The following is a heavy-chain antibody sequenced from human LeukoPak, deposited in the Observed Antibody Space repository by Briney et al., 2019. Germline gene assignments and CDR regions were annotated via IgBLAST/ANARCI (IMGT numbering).Heavy chain of an antibody. D-gene: IGHD3-22*01. J-gene: IGHJ3*02. Sequence: GGSLRLSCAASGFTFDDYAMHWVRQAPGKGLEWVSLISGDGGSTYCADSVKGRFTISRDNSKNSLYLQMNSLRTEDTALYYCAKSEYYYDSSGYYPDAFDIWGQGTMVTVSS. V-gene: IGHV3-43*02. CDR3: AKSEYYYDSSGYYPDAFDI. CDR1: GFTFDDYA. CDR2: ISGDGGST.